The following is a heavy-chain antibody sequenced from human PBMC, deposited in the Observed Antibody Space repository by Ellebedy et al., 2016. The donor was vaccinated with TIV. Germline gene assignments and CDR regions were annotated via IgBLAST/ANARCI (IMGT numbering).Heavy chain of an antibody. CDR3: AKDRDDSSGYFSQFDY. D-gene: IGHD3-22*01. CDR2: ISWNSGSI. V-gene: IGHV3-9*01. CDR1: GFSFDDYA. J-gene: IGHJ4*02. Sequence: GGSLRLSXAASGFSFDDYAMHWVWQAPGKGLEWVSGISWNSGSIGYADSVKGRFTISRDNAKNSLYLQMNSLRAEDTALYYCAKDRDDSSGYFSQFDYWGQGTLVTVSS.